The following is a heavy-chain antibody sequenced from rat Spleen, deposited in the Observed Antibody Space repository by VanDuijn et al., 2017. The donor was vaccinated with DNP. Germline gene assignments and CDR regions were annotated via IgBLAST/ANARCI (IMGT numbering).Heavy chain of an antibody. J-gene: IGHJ2*01. CDR1: GGSLTRYN. CDR2: IWNTGGT. V-gene: IGHV2-41*01. Sequence: QVQLKESGPGLVQPSQTLSLTCTVTGGSLTRYNVHWVRQSPGKGLDWMGVIWNTGGTRYTSTLKSRLSISRDTSKSQVFLKMNSLQTEDTAIYFCTRDRFGLDYWGQGVMVTVSS. CDR3: TRDRFGLDY. D-gene: IGHD4-3*01.